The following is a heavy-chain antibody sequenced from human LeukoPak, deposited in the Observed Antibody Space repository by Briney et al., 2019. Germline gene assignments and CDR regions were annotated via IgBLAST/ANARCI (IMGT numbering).Heavy chain of an antibody. Sequence: LEWLVWITPNGRGTKYPHKFQGRVTMTRDGSGTTAYMELSGLTSDDTAVYYCAKSIGGAFDYWGQGTLVIVSS. J-gene: IGHJ4*02. V-gene: IGHV1-2*02. D-gene: IGHD3-16*01. CDR3: AKSIGGAFDY. CDR2: ITPNGRGT.